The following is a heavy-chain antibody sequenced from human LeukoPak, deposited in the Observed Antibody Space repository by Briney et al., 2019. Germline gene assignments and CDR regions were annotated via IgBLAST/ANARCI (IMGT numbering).Heavy chain of an antibody. D-gene: IGHD5-12*01. V-gene: IGHV4-31*03. CDR3: ARKRYGGYDFDY. CDR2: IYYSGST. Sequence: PSETLSLTCTVSGGSISSGGYYWSWIRQHPGKGLEWIGYIYYSGSTYYNPSLKSRVTISVDTSKDQFSLELSSVTAADTAVYYCARKRYGGYDFDYWGQGTLVTVSS. CDR1: GGSISSGGYY. J-gene: IGHJ4*02.